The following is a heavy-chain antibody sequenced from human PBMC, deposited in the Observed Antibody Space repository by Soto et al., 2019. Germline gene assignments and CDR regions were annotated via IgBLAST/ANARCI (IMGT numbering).Heavy chain of an antibody. Sequence: GASVKVSCKASGYTFTSYGISWVRQAPGQGLEWMGWISAYNGNTNYAQKLQGRVTMTTDTSTSTAYMELRSLRSDDTAVYYCARGTYYYDSSGYPPAWGPGTMVTVYS. CDR1: GYTFTSYG. CDR2: ISAYNGNT. D-gene: IGHD3-22*01. J-gene: IGHJ5*02. V-gene: IGHV1-18*01. CDR3: ARGTYYYDSSGYPPA.